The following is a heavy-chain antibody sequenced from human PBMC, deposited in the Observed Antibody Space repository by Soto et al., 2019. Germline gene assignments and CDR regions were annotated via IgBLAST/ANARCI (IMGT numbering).Heavy chain of an antibody. J-gene: IGHJ4*02. CDR1: GFTFSSYA. Sequence: LRLSCVASGFTFSSYAMHWVRQAPGKGLEWVAVISYDGSNKYYADSVKGRFTISRDNSKNTVYLQVSSLKTEDTTVYYCARGAYSSGWTHYFDTWGQGTPVTVSS. CDR3: ARGAYSSGWTHYFDT. CDR2: ISYDGSNK. V-gene: IGHV3-30-3*01. D-gene: IGHD6-25*01.